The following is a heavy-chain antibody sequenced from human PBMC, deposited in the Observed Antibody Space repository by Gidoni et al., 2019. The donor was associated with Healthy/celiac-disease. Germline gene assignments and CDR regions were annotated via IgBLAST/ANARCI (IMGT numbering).Heavy chain of an antibody. CDR3: ARQVGLYVGMDY. D-gene: IGHD1-20*01. Sequence: QLQLQESGPGLVKPSETLSLTCTVSGGSISSSSYYWGWIRQPPGKGLEWIGSIYYSGSTYYNPSLKSRVTISVDTSKNQFSLKLSSVTAADTAVYYCARQVGLYVGMDYWGQGTLVTVSS. CDR1: GGSISSSSYY. CDR2: IYYSGST. J-gene: IGHJ4*02. V-gene: IGHV4-39*01.